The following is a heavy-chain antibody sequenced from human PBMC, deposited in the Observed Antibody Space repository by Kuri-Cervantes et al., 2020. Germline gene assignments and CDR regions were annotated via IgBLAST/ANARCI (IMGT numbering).Heavy chain of an antibody. V-gene: IGHV4-59*01. Sequence: SETLSLTCTVSGGSINSYYWSWIRQPPGKGLEWIGYIYYSGNTNYNPSLKSRVTISIDTSRHQFFLKLTSATAADTAVYYCARDWRGSGDQYPFDLWGRGTLVTVSS. CDR3: ARDWRGSGDQYPFDL. J-gene: IGHJ2*01. CDR1: GGSINSYY. D-gene: IGHD6-19*01. CDR2: IYYSGNT.